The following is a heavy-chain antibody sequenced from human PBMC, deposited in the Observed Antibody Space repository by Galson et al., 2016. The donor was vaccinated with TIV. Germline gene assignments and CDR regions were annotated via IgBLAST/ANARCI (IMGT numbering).Heavy chain of an antibody. CDR1: GGSISTNSYY. J-gene: IGHJ4*02. CDR3: ARYISGWYHYSDF. V-gene: IGHV4-39*01. CDR2: IYHGGST. D-gene: IGHD6-19*01. Sequence: SETLSLTCTVSGGSISTNSYYWGWIRQSPGKGLEWIGSIYHGGSTYYNPSLKSRVTISVDTSKNQFSLKLSSVTAADTAVYYCARYISGWYHYSDFWGQGTLVTVSS.